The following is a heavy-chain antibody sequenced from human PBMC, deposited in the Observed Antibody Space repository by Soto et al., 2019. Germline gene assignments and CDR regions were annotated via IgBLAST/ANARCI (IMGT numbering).Heavy chain of an antibody. Sequence: GAAVKVSCKASGGTFSRYAISWVRQAPGQGLEWMGGIIPIFGTANYAQKFQGRVTTTADKSTSTAYMELSSLRSEDTAVYYCARDNGGVTPLWDYYYYGMDVWGQGTTVTVSS. D-gene: IGHD2-21*02. CDR3: ARDNGGVTPLWDYYYYGMDV. CDR1: GGTFSRYA. V-gene: IGHV1-69*06. CDR2: IIPIFGTA. J-gene: IGHJ6*02.